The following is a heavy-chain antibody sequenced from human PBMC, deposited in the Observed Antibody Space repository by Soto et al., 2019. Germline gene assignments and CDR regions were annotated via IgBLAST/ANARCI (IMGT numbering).Heavy chain of an antibody. V-gene: IGHV3-30*03. Sequence: QVQLVESGGGVVQPGRSLRLSCAASGFTFSSYGMHWVRQAPGQGLEWVAVISYDGSNKSYADSVKGRFTISRDNSKNTLYLQMNSLRAEDTAVYYCAPWFVAFDYLGQGALVTVSS. CDR2: ISYDGSNK. D-gene: IGHD3-10*01. CDR3: APWFVAFDY. CDR1: GFTFSSYG. J-gene: IGHJ4*02.